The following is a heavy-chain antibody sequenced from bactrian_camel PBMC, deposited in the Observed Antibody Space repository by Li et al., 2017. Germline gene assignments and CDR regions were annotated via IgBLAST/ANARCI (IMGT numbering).Heavy chain of an antibody. D-gene: IGHD2*01. CDR1: GFTFRDFA. J-gene: IGHJ4*01. V-gene: IGHV3S31*01. CDR2: IDNGST. Sequence: VQLVESGGGLVQPGGSLRLSCAASGFTFRDFAMSWVRQAPGKEREGVAIIDNGSTDYADSVKGRFTISQDNAKNTLYLQMNSLKPEDTAMYYCAALRPPCTVYSGADYKGQGTQVTVS.